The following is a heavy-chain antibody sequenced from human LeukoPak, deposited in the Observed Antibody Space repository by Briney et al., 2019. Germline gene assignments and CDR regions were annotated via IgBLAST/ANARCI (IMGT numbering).Heavy chain of an antibody. J-gene: IGHJ5*02. D-gene: IGHD3-10*01. V-gene: IGHV4-59*08. CDR1: GGSISSYY. CDR2: IYYGGST. Sequence: SETLSLTCTVSGGSISSYYWSWIRQPPGKGLEWIGYIYYGGSTNYNPSLKSRVTISVDTSKNQFSLKLSSVTAADTAVYYCARLRITMVRGVISGSSSWFDPWGQGTLVTVSS. CDR3: ARLRITMVRGVISGSSSWFDP.